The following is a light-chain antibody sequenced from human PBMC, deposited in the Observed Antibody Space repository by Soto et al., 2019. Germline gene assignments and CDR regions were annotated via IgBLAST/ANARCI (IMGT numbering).Light chain of an antibody. CDR2: DDS. Sequence: SYELTQPPSVSVAPGQTARITCGGNNIGSKSVHWYQQKPGQAPVLVVYDDSDRPSGIPERFSGSKSGNTASLTISGLQAEDEADYYCCSYARPTFYAFATGTKLTVL. J-gene: IGLJ1*01. CDR1: NIGSKS. CDR3: CSYARPTFYA. V-gene: IGLV3-21*02.